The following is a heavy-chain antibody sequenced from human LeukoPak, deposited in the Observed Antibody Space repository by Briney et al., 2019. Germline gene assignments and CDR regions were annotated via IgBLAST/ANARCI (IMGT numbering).Heavy chain of an antibody. D-gene: IGHD3-3*02. CDR3: ARVVQRRTTGDIFGRYFDF. J-gene: IGHJ4*02. CDR1: GGSFSGYY. V-gene: IGHV4-34*01. Sequence: SETLSLTCAVYGGSFSGYYWTWIRQSPVKGLEWIGEISSGGRTNDNPSLKSRVSISVDTSKSQFSLNLSSVTAADTAVYYCARVVQRRTTGDIFGRYFDFWGQGTLVTVSS. CDR2: ISSGGRT.